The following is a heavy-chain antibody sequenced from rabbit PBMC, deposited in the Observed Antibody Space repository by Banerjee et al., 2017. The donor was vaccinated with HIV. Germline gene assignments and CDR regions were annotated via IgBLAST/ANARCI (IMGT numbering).Heavy chain of an antibody. D-gene: IGHD8-1*01. CDR2: IDTSYGNT. CDR3: VRAGVYAGSSSYTGFDFNL. CDR1: GFDLSSYYD. J-gene: IGHJ4*01. V-gene: IGHV1S40*01. Sequence: QSLEESGGDLVKPGASRTLTCTASGFDLSSYYDMCWVRQAPGKGLEWIACIDTSYGNTAYASWAKGRFTISKTSSTSVTLQMTSLTAADTATYFCVRAGVYAGSSSYTGFDFNLWGQGTLVTVS.